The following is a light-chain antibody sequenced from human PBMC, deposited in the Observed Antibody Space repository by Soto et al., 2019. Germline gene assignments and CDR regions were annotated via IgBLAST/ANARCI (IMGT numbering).Light chain of an antibody. CDR3: QQSYSTPRT. J-gene: IGKJ1*01. CDR1: QSISSY. Sequence: DIQMTQSPSSLSASVGDRVTITCRASQSISSYLNWYQQKPGKAPKLLIYAASSLQSGVPSRFSGSGSGTDFTLTIRSLQPEDFATYYYQQSYSTPRTFGHGTKVEIK. V-gene: IGKV1-39*01. CDR2: AAS.